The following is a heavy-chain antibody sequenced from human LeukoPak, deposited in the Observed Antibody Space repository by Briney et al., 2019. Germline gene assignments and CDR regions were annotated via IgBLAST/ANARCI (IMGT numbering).Heavy chain of an antibody. J-gene: IGHJ4*02. D-gene: IGHD1-26*01. V-gene: IGHV3-30*18. CDR3: AKDRSGSYDY. CDR1: GFPFSSYG. CDR2: ISYDGSNK. Sequence: GGSLRLSCAASGFPFSSYGMHWVRQAPGKGLEGVAVISYDGSNKYYADSVKGRFTISRDNSKNTLYLQMNSLRAEDTAVYYCAKDRSGSYDYWGQGTLVTVSS.